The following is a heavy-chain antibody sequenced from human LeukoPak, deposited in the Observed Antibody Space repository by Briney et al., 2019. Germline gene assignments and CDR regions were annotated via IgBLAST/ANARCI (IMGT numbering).Heavy chain of an antibody. D-gene: IGHD2-15*01. CDR3: ARVVAGCFYYYGMDV. CDR1: GYTFTTYD. J-gene: IGHJ6*02. Sequence: GASVKVSCKASGYTFTTYDINWVRQATGQGLEWMGWMNPNSGNTGYAQKFQGRVTMTRNTSISTAYMELSSLRSEDTAVYYCARVVAGCFYYYGMDVWGQGTTVTVSS. V-gene: IGHV1-8*01. CDR2: MNPNSGNT.